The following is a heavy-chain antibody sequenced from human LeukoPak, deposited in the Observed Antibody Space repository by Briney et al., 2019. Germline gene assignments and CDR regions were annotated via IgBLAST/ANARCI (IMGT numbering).Heavy chain of an antibody. J-gene: IGHJ4*02. Sequence: PGGPLILSCAASGFTFSSYAMSWVRQAPGKGLEWVSAISGSGGSTYYADSVKGRFTISRDNSKNTLYLQMNSLRAEDTAVYYCAKWGATTEGYFDYWGQGTLVTVSS. CDR1: GFTFSSYA. CDR2: ISGSGGST. D-gene: IGHD1-26*01. CDR3: AKWGATTEGYFDY. V-gene: IGHV3-23*01.